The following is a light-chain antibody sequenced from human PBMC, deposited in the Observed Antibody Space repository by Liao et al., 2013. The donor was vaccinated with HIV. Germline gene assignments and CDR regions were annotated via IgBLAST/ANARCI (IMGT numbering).Light chain of an antibody. V-gene: IGLV3-1*01. CDR3: QAWDSSISYV. Sequence: SYELTQPPSVSVSPGQTASITCSGDKLGDKYACWYQQKPGQSPVLVIYQDSKRPSGIPERFSGSNSANTATLTISGTQAMDEADYYCQAWDSSISYVFGTGTKVTVL. CDR2: QDS. J-gene: IGLJ1*01. CDR1: KLGDKY.